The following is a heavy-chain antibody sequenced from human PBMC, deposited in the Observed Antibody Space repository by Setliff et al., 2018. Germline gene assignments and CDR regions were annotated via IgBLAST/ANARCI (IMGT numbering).Heavy chain of an antibody. CDR2: ISWDGESA. Sequence: GGSLRLSCEASGFTFDDHTMHWVRQAPGRGLEWISVISWDGESAEYAASVRGRFAIARDNSKNILYLQMNSLRRDDTALYFCARAIGDYVMDSWGQGTLVTSPQ. D-gene: IGHD4-17*01. J-gene: IGHJ4*02. CDR1: GFTFDDHT. CDR3: ARAIGDYVMDS. V-gene: IGHV3-43*01.